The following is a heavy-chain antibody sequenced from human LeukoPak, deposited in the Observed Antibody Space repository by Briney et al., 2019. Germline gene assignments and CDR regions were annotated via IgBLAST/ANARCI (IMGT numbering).Heavy chain of an antibody. CDR1: GFTFSSYT. Sequence: PGGSLRLSCAASGFTFSSYTMNWVGQAPGRGREWVSSISSSSSYIYYADSVKGRFIISRDNAKNSLYLQMNSLRAEDTAVYYCATEIAVAGFDYWGQGILVTVSS. D-gene: IGHD6-19*01. CDR2: ISSSSSYI. V-gene: IGHV3-21*01. CDR3: ATEIAVAGFDY. J-gene: IGHJ4*02.